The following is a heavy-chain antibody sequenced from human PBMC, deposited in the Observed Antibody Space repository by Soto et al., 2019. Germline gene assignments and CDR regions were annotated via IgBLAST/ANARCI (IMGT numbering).Heavy chain of an antibody. CDR3: ASLDDFWSGYPDSNWFDP. CDR2: ISYDGGNK. CDR1: GFTFSSYA. J-gene: IGHJ5*02. D-gene: IGHD3-3*01. Sequence: PGGSLRLSCAASGFTFSSYAMHWVRLAPGKGLEWVAVISYDGGNKYYADSVKGRFTISRDNSKNTLYLQMNSLRAEDTAVYYCASLDDFWSGYPDSNWFDPWGQGT. V-gene: IGHV3-30-3*01.